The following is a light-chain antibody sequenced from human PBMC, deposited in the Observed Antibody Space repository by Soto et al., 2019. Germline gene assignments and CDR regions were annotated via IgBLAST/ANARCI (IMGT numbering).Light chain of an antibody. J-gene: IGKJ2*01. CDR3: QQRSNWPPFMYT. V-gene: IGKV3-11*01. Sequence: EIVLTQSPATLSLSPGERATLSCRASQSVSRYLVWYQQKPGQAPRLLIYDASNRATGIPARFSGSGSGTDFTLTISSLEPEDFAVYYCQQRSNWPPFMYTFGQGTKLEIK. CDR1: QSVSRY. CDR2: DAS.